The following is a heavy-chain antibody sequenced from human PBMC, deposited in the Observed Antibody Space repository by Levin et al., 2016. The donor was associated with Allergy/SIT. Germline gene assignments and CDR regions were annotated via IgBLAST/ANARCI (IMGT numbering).Heavy chain of an antibody. J-gene: IGHJ3*02. CDR1: GYSFTTYW. CDR2: IYPGDSDT. V-gene: IGHV5-51*01. CDR3: ARPGVVPAAPYAFDI. Sequence: GESLKISCKVSGYSFTTYWIGWVRQMPGKGLEWMGIIYPGDSDTRYSPSFQGQVTISADKSISTAYLQWSSLRASDIAIYYCARPGVVPAAPYAFDIWGQGTLVTVSS. D-gene: IGHD2-2*01.